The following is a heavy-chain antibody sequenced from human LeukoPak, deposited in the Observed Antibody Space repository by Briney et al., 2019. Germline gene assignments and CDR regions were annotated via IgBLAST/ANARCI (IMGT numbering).Heavy chain of an antibody. V-gene: IGHV4-59*01. J-gene: IGHJ4*02. CDR2: IYYSGST. Sequence: SETLSLTCTVSGGSISSYYWSRIRQPPGKGLEWIGYIYYSGSTNYNPSLKSRVTISVDTSKNQFSLKLSSVTAADTAVYYCARAKGYSYGYRLGYFDYWGQGTLVTVSS. CDR1: GGSISSYY. D-gene: IGHD5-18*01. CDR3: ARAKGYSYGYRLGYFDY.